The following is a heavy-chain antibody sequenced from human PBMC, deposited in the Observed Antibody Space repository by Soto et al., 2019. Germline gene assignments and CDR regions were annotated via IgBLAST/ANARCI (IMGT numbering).Heavy chain of an antibody. CDR3: ARGRYCLTGRCFPNWLDS. CDR1: GDSISTVDYF. J-gene: IGHJ5*01. D-gene: IGHD2-15*01. V-gene: IGHV4-30-4*01. Sequence: TLSLTCSVSGDSISTVDYFWAWIRQPPGQSLEYIGYIYKSTTTYYNPSFESRVAISLDTSKSQFSLTVTSVTAADTAVYFCARGRYCLTGRCFPNWLDSWGQGTLVTVSS. CDR2: IYKSTTT.